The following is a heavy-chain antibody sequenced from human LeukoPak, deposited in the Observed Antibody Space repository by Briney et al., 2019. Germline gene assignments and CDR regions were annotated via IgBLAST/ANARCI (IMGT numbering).Heavy chain of an antibody. CDR3: ARDIAAAGTLYDAFDI. CDR2: ISSSGSTI. D-gene: IGHD6-13*01. Sequence: PGGSLRPSCAASGFTFSDYYMSWIRQAPGKGLEWVSYISSSGSTIYYADSVKGRFTISRDNAKNSLYLQMNSLRAEDTAVYYCARDIAAAGTLYDAFDIWGQGTMVTVSS. V-gene: IGHV3-11*04. CDR1: GFTFSDYY. J-gene: IGHJ3*02.